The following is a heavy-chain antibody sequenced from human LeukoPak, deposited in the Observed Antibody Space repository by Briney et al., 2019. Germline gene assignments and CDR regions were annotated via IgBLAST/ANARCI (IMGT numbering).Heavy chain of an antibody. Sequence: GGSLRLSCAASGFTFSSYSMNWVRQAPGKGLEWVAVIWYDGSNKYYADSVKGRFTISRDNSKNTLYLQMNSLRAEDTAVYYCARDEWDGSGSSDYWGQGTLVTVSP. J-gene: IGHJ4*02. CDR3: ARDEWDGSGSSDY. D-gene: IGHD3-10*01. CDR1: GFTFSSYS. V-gene: IGHV3-33*08. CDR2: IWYDGSNK.